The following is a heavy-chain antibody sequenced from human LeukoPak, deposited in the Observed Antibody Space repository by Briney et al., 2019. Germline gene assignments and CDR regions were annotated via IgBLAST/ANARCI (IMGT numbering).Heavy chain of an antibody. CDR3: ARTGYYASGSSYYYGMDV. V-gene: IGHV4-39*01. J-gene: IGHJ6*02. CDR1: GGSISSSSYY. Sequence: SETLSLTRTVSGGSISSSSYYWGWIRQPPGKGLEWIGSIYYSGSTYYNPSLKSRVTISVDTSKNQFSLKVNSLTAADTAVYYCARTGYYASGSSYYYGMDVWGQGTTVTVSS. CDR2: IYYSGST. D-gene: IGHD3-10*01.